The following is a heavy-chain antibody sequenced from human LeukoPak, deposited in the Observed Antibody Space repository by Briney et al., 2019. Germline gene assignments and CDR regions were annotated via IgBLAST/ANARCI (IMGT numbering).Heavy chain of an antibody. CDR3: MRVDWMIGEFDI. V-gene: IGHV3-48*02. J-gene: IGHJ3*02. D-gene: IGHD3-22*01. Sequence: GGSLTLSCAASGFSFITYSVNWLRQVPGKGLEWFSSISNRSGTIYYAYSVKGRFTISKHNAKHSLYLQMNSKTNEDTAVYYCMRVDWMIGEFDIWGQGTMVTVCS. CDR2: ISNRSGTI. CDR1: GFSFITYS.